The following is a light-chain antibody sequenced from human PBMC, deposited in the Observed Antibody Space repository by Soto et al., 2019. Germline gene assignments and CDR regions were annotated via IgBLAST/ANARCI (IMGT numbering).Light chain of an antibody. CDR3: SSYTNSNTRV. J-gene: IGLJ1*01. CDR2: EVS. V-gene: IGLV2-14*01. Sequence: QSALTQPVSVSGSPGQSITISCTGTNSDVGDYNYVSWYQQHPGKAPKLIIYEVSNRPSGISDRFSASKSGNTASLTISGLQAEDEADYYCSSYTNSNTRVFGTGTKVTVL. CDR1: NSDVGDYNY.